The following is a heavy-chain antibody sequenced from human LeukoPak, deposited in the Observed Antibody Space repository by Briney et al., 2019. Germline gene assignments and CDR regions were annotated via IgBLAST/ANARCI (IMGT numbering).Heavy chain of an antibody. V-gene: IGHV4-59*01. CDR3: ARYDYGDYDYYGMDV. CDR1: GGSISSYY. Sequence: SETLSLTCTVSGGSISSYYWSWIRQPPGKGLEWIGYIYYSGSTNYNPSLKSRVTISVDTSENQFSLELSSVTAADTAVYYCARYDYGDYDYYGMDVWGQGTTVTVSS. D-gene: IGHD4-17*01. CDR2: IYYSGST. J-gene: IGHJ6*02.